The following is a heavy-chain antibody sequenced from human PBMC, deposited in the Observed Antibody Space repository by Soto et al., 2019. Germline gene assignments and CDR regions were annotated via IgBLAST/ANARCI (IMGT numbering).Heavy chain of an antibody. CDR2: IYSGGST. J-gene: IGHJ6*03. D-gene: IGHD4-4*01. CDR1: GFTVSSNY. Sequence: GGSLRLSCAASGFTVSSNYMSWVRQAPGKGLEWVSVIYSGGSTYYADSVKGRFTISRDNSKNTLYLQMNSLRAEDTAVDYCARRGLQSYYYYYMDVWGKGTTVTVSS. CDR3: ARRGLQSYYYYYMDV. V-gene: IGHV3-53*01.